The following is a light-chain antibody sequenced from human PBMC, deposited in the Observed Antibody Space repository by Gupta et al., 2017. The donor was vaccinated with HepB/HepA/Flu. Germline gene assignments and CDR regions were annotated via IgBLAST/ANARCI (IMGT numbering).Light chain of an antibody. Sequence: SYVLTQPPSVLVVPGKTARITCGAYDIGSKSVHWYQQKAGQEPVLVVLDEMDRPSGIPDRFSGAYPGSRTRDTPTLSIVEARDEDDDDCHVQVSDSIHEVFGGGTKLTVL. CDR3: HVQVSDSIHEV. CDR1: DIGSKS. V-gene: IGLV3-21*03. CDR2: DEM. J-gene: IGLJ3*02.